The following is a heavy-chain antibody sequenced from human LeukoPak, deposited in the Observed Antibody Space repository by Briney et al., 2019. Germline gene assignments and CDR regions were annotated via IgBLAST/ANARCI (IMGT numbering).Heavy chain of an antibody. Sequence: GGSLTLSCAASGFTFSDYYMTWIRRAPGKGLEWVSYISSSSSYTNYADSVKGRFTISRDNAKNSLYLQMNSLRAEDSAVYYCARVRGRQQLVYFDYWGQGTLVTVSS. J-gene: IGHJ4*02. CDR1: GFTFSDYY. V-gene: IGHV3-11*06. D-gene: IGHD6-13*01. CDR2: ISSSSSYT. CDR3: ARVRGRQQLVYFDY.